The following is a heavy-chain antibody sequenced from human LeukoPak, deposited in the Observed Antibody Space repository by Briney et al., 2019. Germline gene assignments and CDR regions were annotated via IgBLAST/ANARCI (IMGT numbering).Heavy chain of an antibody. Sequence: PGGSLRLSCAASGFTFSSYAMSWVRQAPGKGLEWVSAISGSGGSTYYADSVRGRFTISRDNSKNTLYLQMNSLRAEDTAVYYCAKDSDYGGKRWFDPWGQGTLVTVSS. CDR1: GFTFSSYA. CDR3: AKDSDYGGKRWFDP. CDR2: ISGSGGST. D-gene: IGHD4-23*01. V-gene: IGHV3-23*01. J-gene: IGHJ5*02.